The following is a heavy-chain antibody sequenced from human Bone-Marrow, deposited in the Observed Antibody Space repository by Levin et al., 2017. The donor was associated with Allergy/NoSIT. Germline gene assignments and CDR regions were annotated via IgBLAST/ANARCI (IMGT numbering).Heavy chain of an antibody. D-gene: IGHD3-10*01. Sequence: SETLSLTCTVSGGSISSYYWSWIRQPPGKGLEWIGYIYYSGSTNYNPSLKSRVTISVDTSKNQFSLKLSSVTAADTAVYYCAREGYYGSGGTYYFDYWGQGTLVTVSS. V-gene: IGHV4-59*01. CDR1: GGSISSYY. J-gene: IGHJ4*02. CDR3: AREGYYGSGGTYYFDY. CDR2: IYYSGST.